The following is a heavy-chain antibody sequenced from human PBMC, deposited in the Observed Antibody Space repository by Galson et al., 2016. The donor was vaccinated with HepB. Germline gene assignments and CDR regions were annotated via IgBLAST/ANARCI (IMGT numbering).Heavy chain of an antibody. CDR3: ARGCSGGIECGFDP. CDR2: INQDGSEK. V-gene: IGHV3-7*05. J-gene: IGHJ5*02. CDR1: GLTFSRFW. Sequence: SLRLSCAASGLTFSRFWMTWVRQAPGKGLEWVANINQDGSEKHYLDSVRGRFTISRDNAKNSLYLQMNSLRAEDTAVYYCARGCSGGIECGFDPWGQGTLVTVSS. D-gene: IGHD2-15*01.